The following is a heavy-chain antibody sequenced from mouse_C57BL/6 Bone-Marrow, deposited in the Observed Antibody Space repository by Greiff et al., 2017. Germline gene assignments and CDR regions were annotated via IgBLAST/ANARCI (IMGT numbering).Heavy chain of an antibody. D-gene: IGHD4-1*01. CDR2: IYPTSGRT. V-gene: IGHV1-55*01. CDR3: ARSGTLGRSFDY. J-gene: IGHJ2*01. Sequence: QVQLQQPGAELVKPGASVKMSCKASGYTFTSYWITWVKQRPGQGLEWIGDIYPTSGRTNYNEKFKSKAILTVDTSSNTAYMQLSSLTSEYSAVFYCARSGTLGRSFDYWGQGTTLTVSS. CDR1: GYTFTSYW.